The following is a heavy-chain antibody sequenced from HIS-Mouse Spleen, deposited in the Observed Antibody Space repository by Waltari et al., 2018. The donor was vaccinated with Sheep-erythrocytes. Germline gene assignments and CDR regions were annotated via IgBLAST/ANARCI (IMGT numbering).Heavy chain of an antibody. V-gene: IGHV3-21*01. J-gene: IGHJ4*02. D-gene: IGHD3-10*01. CDR3: ARDRSNYFDY. Sequence: EVQLVESGGGLVKPGGSLRLSCAASGFTFRSYSLNWVRQAPGKGLEWFSSISSGSSYIYYTDSVKGRCTIARDNAKNSLYLQMNSLRAEDTAVYYCARDRSNYFDYWGQGTLVTVSS. CDR2: ISSGSSYI. CDR1: GFTFRSYS.